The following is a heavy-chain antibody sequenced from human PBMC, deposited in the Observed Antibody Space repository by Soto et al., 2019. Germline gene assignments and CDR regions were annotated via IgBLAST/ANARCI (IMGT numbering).Heavy chain of an antibody. Sequence: SETLSLTCTVSGGSISSDSYYWGWIRHSPEKGLEWIASISYSGSTYYNPTLKSRLIISVDTSKSQFSLKLSSVTAADTAVYYCARATIVLVPAAMVSHWFDPWGQGTLVTVSS. CDR2: ISYSGST. CDR1: GGSISSDSYY. CDR3: ARATIVLVPAAMVSHWFDP. D-gene: IGHD2-2*01. V-gene: IGHV4-39*01. J-gene: IGHJ5*02.